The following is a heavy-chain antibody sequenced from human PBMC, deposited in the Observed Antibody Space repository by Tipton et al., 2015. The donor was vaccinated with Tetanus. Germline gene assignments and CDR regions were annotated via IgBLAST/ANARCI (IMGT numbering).Heavy chain of an antibody. D-gene: IGHD2-2*01. J-gene: IGHJ4*02. CDR2: INGHGTNT. CDR1: GFTFSTYW. V-gene: IGHV3-74*01. Sequence: LRLSCAAPGFTFSTYWMHWVRQAPGKGLMWVSRINGHGTNTAYADSVKGRFTISRDNAKNTLYLQMNSLRAEDTAVYYCARDSPDILLVPAVWGQGTLVTVSS. CDR3: ARDSPDILLVPAV.